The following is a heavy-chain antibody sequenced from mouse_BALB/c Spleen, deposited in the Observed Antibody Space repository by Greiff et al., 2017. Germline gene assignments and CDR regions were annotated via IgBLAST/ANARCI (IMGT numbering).Heavy chain of an antibody. V-gene: IGHV14-3*02. CDR1: GFNFKDTY. Sequence: VQLQQSGAELVKPGASVKLSCTASGFNFKDTYMHWVKQRPEQGLEWIGRIDPANGNTKYDPKFQGKATITADTSSNTAYLQLSSLTSEDTAVYDCARREYYGNFDYWGQGTTLTVSS. J-gene: IGHJ2*01. CDR2: IDPANGNT. D-gene: IGHD2-1*01. CDR3: ARREYYGNFDY.